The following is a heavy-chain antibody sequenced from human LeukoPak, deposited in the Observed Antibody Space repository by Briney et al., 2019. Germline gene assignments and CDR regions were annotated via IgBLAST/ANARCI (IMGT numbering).Heavy chain of an antibody. J-gene: IGHJ3*02. V-gene: IGHV4-39*01. CDR1: GGSISSSSYY. D-gene: IGHD2-2*01. Sequence: PSETLSLTCTVSGGSISSSSYYWGWIRQPPGKGLEWIGSIYYSGSTYYNPPLKSRVTISVDTSKNQFSLKLSSVTAADTAVYYCARHYCSSTSCYGTGTAFDIWGQGTMVTVSS. CDR3: ARHYCSSTSCYGTGTAFDI. CDR2: IYYSGST.